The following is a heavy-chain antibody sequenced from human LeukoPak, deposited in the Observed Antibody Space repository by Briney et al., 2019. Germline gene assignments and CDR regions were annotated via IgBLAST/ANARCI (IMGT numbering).Heavy chain of an antibody. Sequence: SETLSLTCTVSGGSISSYYWSWIRQPPGKGLEWIGYIYYSGSTNYNPSLKSRVTISVDTSKNQFSLKLSSVTAADTAVYYCAREAPSLLERWVYFDYWGQGTLVTVSS. CDR1: GGSISSYY. D-gene: IGHD1-1*01. CDR3: AREAPSLLERWVYFDY. V-gene: IGHV4-59*01. CDR2: IYYSGST. J-gene: IGHJ4*02.